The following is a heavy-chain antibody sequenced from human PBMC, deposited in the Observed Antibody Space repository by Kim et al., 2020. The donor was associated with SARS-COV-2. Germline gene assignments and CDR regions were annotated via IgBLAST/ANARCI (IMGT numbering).Heavy chain of an antibody. J-gene: IGHJ4*02. V-gene: IGHV3-30*02. D-gene: IGHD1-26*01. CDR3: AKPHSGSYFEPFDY. Sequence: AGAVEGRFTISRDNSKNTLYLQMNSLRAEDTAVYYCAKPHSGSYFEPFDYWGQGTLVTVSS.